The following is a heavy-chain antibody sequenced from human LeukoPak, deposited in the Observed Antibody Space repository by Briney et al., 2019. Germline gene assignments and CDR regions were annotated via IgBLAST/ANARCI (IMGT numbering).Heavy chain of an antibody. CDR3: ARSGVLWFGELSFDY. V-gene: IGHV4-34*01. J-gene: IGHJ4*02. D-gene: IGHD3-10*01. CDR2: INHSGST. Sequence: PSETLSLTCAVYGGSFSGYYWSWIRQPPGKGLEWIGEINHSGSTNYNPSLKSRVTISVDTSKNQFSLKLRSVTGAETAVYYCARSGVLWFGELSFDYWGQGTLVTVSS. CDR1: GGSFSGYY.